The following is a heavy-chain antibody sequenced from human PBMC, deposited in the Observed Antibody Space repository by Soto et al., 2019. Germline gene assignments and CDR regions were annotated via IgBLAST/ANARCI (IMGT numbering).Heavy chain of an antibody. D-gene: IGHD3-3*01. Sequence: VASVKVSCKASGYTFTSYGISWVRQAPGQGLEWMGWISAYNGNTNYAQKLQGRVTMTTDTSTSTAYMELRSLRSDDTAVYYCARAAPYDFWSGYYDDYWGQGTLVTVSS. CDR3: ARAAPYDFWSGYYDDY. CDR2: ISAYNGNT. V-gene: IGHV1-18*01. J-gene: IGHJ4*02. CDR1: GYTFTSYG.